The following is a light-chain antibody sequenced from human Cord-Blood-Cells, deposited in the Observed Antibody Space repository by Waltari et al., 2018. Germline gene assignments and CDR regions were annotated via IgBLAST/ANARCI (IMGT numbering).Light chain of an antibody. Sequence: QSALTQPASVSGSPGQSITISCTGTSSDVGGYNYVSWYQQHPGKAPKLMIYDVSNRPAGVANRFSGSKSRNTASLTISAHQSEHEADYYCSSYTSSSTLVFGGGTKLTVL. CDR2: DVS. J-gene: IGLJ2*01. V-gene: IGLV2-14*01. CDR1: SSDVGGYNY. CDR3: SSYTSSSTLV.